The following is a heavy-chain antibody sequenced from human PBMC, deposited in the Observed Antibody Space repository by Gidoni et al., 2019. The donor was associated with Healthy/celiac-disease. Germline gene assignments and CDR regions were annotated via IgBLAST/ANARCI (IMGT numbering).Heavy chain of an antibody. J-gene: IGHJ6*02. CDR2: ISGSGGRS. CDR1: GFTFSCSA. Sequence: EVQLLESGGGLVQPGGSLRLSCAASGFTFSCSAIRWVRQAPGKGLEWVSAISGSGGRSYYEECVKGRFTISRENSKNTLYLQMNSLRAEDTAVYYCAYTPATSVCSGGSCPHYYYGMDVWGQGTTVTVSS. V-gene: IGHV3-23*01. CDR3: AYTPATSVCSGGSCPHYYYGMDV. D-gene: IGHD2-15*01.